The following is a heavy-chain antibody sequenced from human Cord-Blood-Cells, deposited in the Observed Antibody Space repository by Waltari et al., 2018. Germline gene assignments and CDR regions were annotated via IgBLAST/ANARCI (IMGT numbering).Heavy chain of an antibody. J-gene: IGHJ6*02. CDR3: AKRETGDYPLYYYYGMDV. CDR1: GFTFSSYA. Sequence: EVQLLESGGGLVQPGGSLRLSCAASGFTFSSYAMSWVRQAPGKGLEWVSAISGRGGDTYYADSVKGRFTICRDNSKNTVYLQMNSLRAEDTAVYYCAKRETGDYPLYYYYGMDVWGQGTTVTVSS. D-gene: IGHD4-17*01. V-gene: IGHV3-23*01. CDR2: ISGRGGDT.